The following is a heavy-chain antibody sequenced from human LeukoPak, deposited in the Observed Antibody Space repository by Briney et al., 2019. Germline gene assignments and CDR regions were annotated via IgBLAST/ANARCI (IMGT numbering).Heavy chain of an antibody. CDR3: ARAARGSGYYEY. V-gene: IGHV4-38-2*02. Sequence: SETLSLTCTVSGHSISSGYYWGWIRQPPGKGLEWIGSIYHSGSTYYNPSVKSRVTISVDTSKNQFSLKLSSVTAADTAVYYCARAARGSGYYEYWGQGTLVTVSS. CDR2: IYHSGST. D-gene: IGHD3-22*01. CDR1: GHSISSGYY. J-gene: IGHJ4*02.